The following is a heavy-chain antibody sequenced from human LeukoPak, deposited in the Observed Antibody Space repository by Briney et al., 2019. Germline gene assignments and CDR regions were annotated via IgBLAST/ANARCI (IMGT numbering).Heavy chain of an antibody. Sequence: PSETLSLTCTVSGGSISSGYWSWIRQPPGKGLEWIGYTSYSDSTRYSPSLKSRVTMSIDTSMNQFSLKVTSVTAADTAVYYCAATYYYDSSGYYAFDYWGQGTLVTVSS. CDR1: GGSISSGY. CDR2: TSYSDST. J-gene: IGHJ4*02. V-gene: IGHV4-59*01. CDR3: AATYYYDSSGYYAFDY. D-gene: IGHD3-22*01.